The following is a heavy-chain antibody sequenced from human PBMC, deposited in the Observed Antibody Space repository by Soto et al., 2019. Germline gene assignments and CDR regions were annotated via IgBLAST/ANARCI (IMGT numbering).Heavy chain of an antibody. CDR2: ISGSGGST. D-gene: IGHD3-16*01. Sequence: PGGSLRLSCAASGFTFSIYAMSWVRHAPGKGLEWVSAISGSGGSTYYADSVKGRFTISRDKSKNTLYLQMNRLRAEDTAVYDYVKAHRYSDSHKGLDRYDHDGFDTWGQGKM. J-gene: IGHJ3*02. V-gene: IGHV3-23*01. CDR3: VKAHRYSDSHKGLDRYDHDGFDT. CDR1: GFTFSIYA.